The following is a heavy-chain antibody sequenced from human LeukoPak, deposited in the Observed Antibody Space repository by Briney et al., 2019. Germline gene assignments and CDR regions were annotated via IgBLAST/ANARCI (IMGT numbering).Heavy chain of an antibody. J-gene: IGHJ3*02. CDR2: ISSSSSYI. V-gene: IGHV3-21*01. D-gene: IGHD3-10*01. CDR1: GFTFSSYS. CDR3: ARDRLWFGESKAFDI. Sequence: GGSLRLSCAASGFTFSSYSMNWVRQAPGKGLEWVSSISSSSSYIYYADSVKGRFTISRDNAKNSLYLQMNSLRAEDTAVYYCARDRLWFGESKAFDIWGQGTMVTVSS.